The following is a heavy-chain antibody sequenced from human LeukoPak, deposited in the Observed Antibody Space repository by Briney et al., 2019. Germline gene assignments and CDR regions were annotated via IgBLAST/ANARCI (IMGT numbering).Heavy chain of an antibody. CDR3: AREPPYYYDSSGYYPHGFDY. J-gene: IGHJ4*02. V-gene: IGHV4-4*07. D-gene: IGHD3-22*01. CDR1: GFTFSDYY. CDR2: IYTSGST. Sequence: GSLRLSCAASGFTFSDYYMSWIRQPAGKGLEWIGRIYTSGSTNYNPSLKSRVTMSVDTSKNQFSLKLSSVTAADTAVYYCAREPPYYYDSSGYYPHGFDYWGQGTLVTVSS.